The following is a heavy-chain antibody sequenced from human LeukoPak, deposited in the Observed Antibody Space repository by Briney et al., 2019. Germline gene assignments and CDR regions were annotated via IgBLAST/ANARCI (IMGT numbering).Heavy chain of an antibody. V-gene: IGHV4-34*01. CDR2: INHSGST. CDR1: SGSFSGYY. CDR3: ARAVAGWFDY. D-gene: IGHD6-19*01. J-gene: IGHJ4*02. Sequence: SETLSLTCAVYSGSFSGYYWSWIRQPPGKGLEWIGEINHSGSTNYNPSLKSRVTISVDTSKNQFSLKLSSVTAADTAVYYCARAVAGWFDYWGQGTLVTVSS.